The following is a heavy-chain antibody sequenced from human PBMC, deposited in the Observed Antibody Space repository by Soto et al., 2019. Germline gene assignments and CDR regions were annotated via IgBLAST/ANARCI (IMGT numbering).Heavy chain of an antibody. CDR1: GFTFSSYG. CDR2: IWYDGSNK. Sequence: QVQLVESGGGVVQPGRSLRLSCAASGFTFSSYGMYWVRQAPGKGLEWVAVIWYDGSNKYYADSVKGRFTISRDNSKNTLYLQMNSLRAEDTAVYYCAREYCSGGSCYSDYYYGMDVWGQGTTVTVSS. D-gene: IGHD2-15*01. J-gene: IGHJ6*02. V-gene: IGHV3-33*01. CDR3: AREYCSGGSCYSDYYYGMDV.